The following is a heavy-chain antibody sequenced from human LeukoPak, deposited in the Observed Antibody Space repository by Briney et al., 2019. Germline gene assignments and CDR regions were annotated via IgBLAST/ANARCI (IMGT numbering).Heavy chain of an antibody. J-gene: IGHJ4*02. CDR3: ARARYSDH. V-gene: IGHV3-7*01. Sequence: PGGSLRLSCAASGFTFSSHWMSWVRQAPGKGLEWVANIKEDGSEKNYVDSVKGRFTISRDNAKNSPYLQMNSLRAEDTAVYYCARARYSDHWGQGTLVIVSS. CDR1: GFTFSSHW. D-gene: IGHD2-15*01. CDR2: IKEDGSEK.